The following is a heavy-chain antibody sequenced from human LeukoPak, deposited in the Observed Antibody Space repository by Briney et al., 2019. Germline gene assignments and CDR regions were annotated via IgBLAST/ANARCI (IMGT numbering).Heavy chain of an antibody. CDR1: GFTFSNHA. V-gene: IGHV3-30*04. D-gene: IGHD2-2*03. CDR3: ARVDDLDAFDI. Sequence: GRSLRLSCATSGFTFSNHAMHWVRQAPGKGLEWVAVISDDGSSKYYADSVKGRFTISRDNSKNTLYLQINSLRVEDTAVYYCARVDDLDAFDIWGQGTMVTVSS. J-gene: IGHJ3*02. CDR2: ISDDGSSK.